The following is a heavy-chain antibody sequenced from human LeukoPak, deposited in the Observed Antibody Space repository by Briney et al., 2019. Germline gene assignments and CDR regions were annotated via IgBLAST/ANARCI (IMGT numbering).Heavy chain of an antibody. Sequence: GGSLRLSCAASGFTFSSYGMHWVRQAPGKGLEWVAVISYDGSNKYYADSVKGRFTISRDNSKNTLYLQMNSLRAEDTAVYYCAEVRRTRDNYFDYWGQGTLVTVSS. CDR3: AEVRRTRDNYFDY. D-gene: IGHD2-15*01. CDR1: GFTFSSYG. J-gene: IGHJ4*02. V-gene: IGHV3-30*18. CDR2: ISYDGSNK.